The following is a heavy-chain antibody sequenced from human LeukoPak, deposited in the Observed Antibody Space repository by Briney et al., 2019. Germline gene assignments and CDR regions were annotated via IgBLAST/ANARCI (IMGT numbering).Heavy chain of an antibody. Sequence: SVKVSCKASGGTFSSYAISWVRQAPGQGLEWMGRIIPILGIANYAQKFQGRATITADKSTSTAYMELSSLRSEDTAVYYCAREVDTAIDYWGQGTLVTVSS. D-gene: IGHD5-18*01. J-gene: IGHJ4*02. CDR3: AREVDTAIDY. V-gene: IGHV1-69*04. CDR1: GGTFSSYA. CDR2: IIPILGIA.